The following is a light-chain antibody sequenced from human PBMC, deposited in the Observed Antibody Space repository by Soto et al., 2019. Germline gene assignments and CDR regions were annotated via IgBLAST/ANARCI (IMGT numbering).Light chain of an antibody. J-gene: IGLJ1*01. V-gene: IGLV2-14*01. CDR1: SSDVGGYNY. Sequence: QSALTQPASVSGSPGQSITISCTGTSSDVGGYNYVSWYQQHPGKAPKLMIYDVSNRPSGVSNRFSGSNSGNTASLTISGLQAEDEADYYCSSYTSSSTLLVFGTGTKLTVL. CDR3: SSYTSSSTLLV. CDR2: DVS.